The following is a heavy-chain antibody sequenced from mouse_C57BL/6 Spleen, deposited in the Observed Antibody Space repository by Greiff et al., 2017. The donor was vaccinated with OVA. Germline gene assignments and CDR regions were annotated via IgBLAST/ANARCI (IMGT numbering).Heavy chain of an antibody. CDR1: GYTFTEYT. CDR3: ARHEEASYSNYVSYAMDY. CDR2: FYPGSGSI. V-gene: IGHV1-62-2*01. Sequence: VKLVESGAELVKPGASVKLSCKASGYTFTEYTIHWVKQRSGQGLEWIGWFYPGSGSIKYNEKFKDKATLTADKSSSTVYMELSRLTSEDSAVYCCARHEEASYSNYVSYAMDYWGQGTSVTVSS. D-gene: IGHD2-5*01. J-gene: IGHJ4*01.